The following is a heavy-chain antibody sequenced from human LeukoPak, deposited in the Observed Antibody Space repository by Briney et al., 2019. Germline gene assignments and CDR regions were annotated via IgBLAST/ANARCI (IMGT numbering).Heavy chain of an antibody. Sequence: PGGSQRLSCAASGFTFSSYGMHWVRQAPGKGLEWVAFISYDGSTKTYADSVKGRFTTSRDISLHLQMNSLRAEDTAVYYCVRNNNNDYWGQGTLVTVSS. V-gene: IGHV3-30*02. J-gene: IGHJ4*02. CDR3: VRNNNNDY. CDR2: ISYDGSTK. CDR1: GFTFSSYG. D-gene: IGHD2/OR15-2a*01.